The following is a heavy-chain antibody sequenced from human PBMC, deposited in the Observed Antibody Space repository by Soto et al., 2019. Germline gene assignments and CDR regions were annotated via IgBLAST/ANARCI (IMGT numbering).Heavy chain of an antibody. CDR2: IYYSGST. D-gene: IGHD4-17*01. CDR1: GGSISSGGYY. CDR3: ARGSTTVRAEYFQH. J-gene: IGHJ1*01. Sequence: QVQLQESGPGLVKPSQTLSLTCTVSGGSISSGGYYWSWIRQHPGKGLEWIGYIYYSGSTYYNPSLKSRVTISVDTSKNQFSLKLSSVTAADTAVYYCARGSTTVRAEYFQHWGQGTLSPSPQ. V-gene: IGHV4-31*03.